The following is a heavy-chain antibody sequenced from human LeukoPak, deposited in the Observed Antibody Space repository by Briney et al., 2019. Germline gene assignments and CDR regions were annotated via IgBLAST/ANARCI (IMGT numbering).Heavy chain of an antibody. CDR2: IYYSGST. CDR1: GGSISSYY. D-gene: IGHD2-2*01. V-gene: IGHV4-59*01. Sequence: PSETLSLTCTVSGGSISSYYWSWIRQPPGKGLEWIGYIYYSGSTNYNPSLKSRVTISVDTSKNQFSLKLSSVTAADTAVYYCARGPPKYCSSTSCHTLDYWGQGTLVTVSS. CDR3: ARGPPKYCSSTSCHTLDY. J-gene: IGHJ4*02.